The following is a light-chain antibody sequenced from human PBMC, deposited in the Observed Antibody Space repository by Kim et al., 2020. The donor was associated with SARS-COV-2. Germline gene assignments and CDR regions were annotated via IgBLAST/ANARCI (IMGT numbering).Light chain of an antibody. CDR2: RND. CDR1: SSNSGSSD. V-gene: IGLV1-47*01. Sequence: GQRGTIIWSGSSSNSGSSDVYWHQQLPGAAPKLLLYRNDQRPSGVPDRFSGAKSGTAASLASSGLRSEDEADYYCAAWDDSLSGVVFGGGTQLSVL. CDR3: AAWDDSLSGVV. J-gene: IGLJ2*01.